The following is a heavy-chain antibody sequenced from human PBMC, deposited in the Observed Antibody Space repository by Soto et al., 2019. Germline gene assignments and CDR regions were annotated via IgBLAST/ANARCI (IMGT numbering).Heavy chain of an antibody. D-gene: IGHD3-22*01. Sequence: GASVKVSCKASGGTFSSYAISWVRQAPGQGLEWMGGIIPIFGTANYAQKLQGRVTITADESTSTAYMELSSLRSEDTAVYYCARPSPTYYYDSSGYFSRNDAFDIWGQGTMGTVSS. CDR1: GGTFSSYA. CDR3: ARPSPTYYYDSSGYFSRNDAFDI. V-gene: IGHV1-69*13. CDR2: IIPIFGTA. J-gene: IGHJ3*02.